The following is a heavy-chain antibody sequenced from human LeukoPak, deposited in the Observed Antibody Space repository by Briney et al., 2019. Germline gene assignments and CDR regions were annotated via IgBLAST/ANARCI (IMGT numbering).Heavy chain of an antibody. D-gene: IGHD3-9*01. J-gene: IGHJ4*02. CDR2: INGDGSST. V-gene: IGHV3-74*01. CDR1: GFTFSSYW. Sequence: GGSLRLSCAASGFTFSSYWMHWVRQAPGKGLVWVSRINGDGSSTNYADSVKGRFTISRDNAKNTLYLQVNSLRAEDTTVYYCARSFYDILIGYYQYFDYWGQGTLVTVPS. CDR3: ARSFYDILIGYYQYFDY.